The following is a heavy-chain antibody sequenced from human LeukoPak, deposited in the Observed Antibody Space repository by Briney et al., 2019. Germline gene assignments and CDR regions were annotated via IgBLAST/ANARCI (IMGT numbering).Heavy chain of an antibody. D-gene: IGHD2-2*01. V-gene: IGHV1-18*01. CDR2: ISAYNGNT. Sequence: ASVKVSCKASGYTFTSYGISWVRQAPGQGLEWMGWISAYNGNTNYAQKLQGRVTMTTDTSTSTAYMELRSLRSDDTAVYYCAGRLGYCSSGNCPSPWGQGTMVTVSS. CDR3: AGRLGYCSSGNCPSP. CDR1: GYTFTSYG. J-gene: IGHJ3*01.